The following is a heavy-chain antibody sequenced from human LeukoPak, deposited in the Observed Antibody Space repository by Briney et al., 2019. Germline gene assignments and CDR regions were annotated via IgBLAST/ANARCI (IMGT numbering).Heavy chain of an antibody. CDR2: IIPIFGTA. CDR1: GYTFTSYG. CDR3: ASTVLSYGYARNQFDY. J-gene: IGHJ4*02. Sequence: GASVKVSCKASGYTFTSYGISWVRQTPGQGLEWMGGIIPIFGTANYAQKFQGRVTITTDESTSTAYMELSSLRSEDTAVYYCASTVLSYGYARNQFDYWGQGTLVTVSS. V-gene: IGHV1-69*05. D-gene: IGHD5-18*01.